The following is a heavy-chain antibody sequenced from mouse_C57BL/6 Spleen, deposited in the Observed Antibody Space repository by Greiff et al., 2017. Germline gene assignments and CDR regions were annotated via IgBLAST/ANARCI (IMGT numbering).Heavy chain of an antibody. CDR2: ISSGSSTI. CDR3: AKLGQLAY. J-gene: IGHJ3*01. V-gene: IGHV5-17*01. D-gene: IGHD4-1*01. Sequence: EVQGVESGGGLVKPGGSLKLSCAASGFTFSDYGMHWVRQAPEKGLEWVAYISSGSSTIYYADTVKGRFTISRDNAKNTLFLQMTSLRSEDTAMYYCAKLGQLAYWGQGTLVTVSA. CDR1: GFTFSDYG.